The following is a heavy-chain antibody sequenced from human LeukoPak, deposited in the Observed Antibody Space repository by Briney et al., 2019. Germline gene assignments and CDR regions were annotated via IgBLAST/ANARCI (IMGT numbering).Heavy chain of an antibody. J-gene: IGHJ4*02. CDR2: IQYDGSNK. CDR1: GFTFSSFT. D-gene: IGHD2-15*01. CDR3: AKLGAAGAFFDY. Sequence: PGGSLRLSCVASGFTFSSFTMHWVRQAPGKGLEWVAFIQYDGSNKYYADSVKGRFTISRDNSKNTLYLQMNSLRAEDTAVYFCAKLGAAGAFFDYWGQETLVTVSS. V-gene: IGHV3-30*04.